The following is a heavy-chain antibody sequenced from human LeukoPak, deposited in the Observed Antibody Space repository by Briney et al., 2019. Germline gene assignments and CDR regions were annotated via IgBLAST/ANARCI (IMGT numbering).Heavy chain of an antibody. CDR2: IYYSGST. D-gene: IGHD1-26*01. J-gene: IGHJ6*03. CDR3: ARGVDVNSLLYYYYMDV. CDR1: GGSISSYY. V-gene: IGHV4-59*08. Sequence: KTSETLSLTCTVSGGSISSYYWSWIRQPPGKGLEWPGYIYYSGSTNYNPSLKSRVTISVDTSKNQFSLKLSSVTAADTAVYYCARGVDVNSLLYYYYMDVWGKGTTVTVSS.